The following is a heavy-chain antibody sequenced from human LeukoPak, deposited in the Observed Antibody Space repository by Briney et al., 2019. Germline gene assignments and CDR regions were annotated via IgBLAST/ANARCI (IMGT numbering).Heavy chain of an antibody. D-gene: IGHD3-22*01. Sequence: GGSLRLSCAASGFTFSSYAMSWVRQAPGKGLEWVSAISGSGGSTYYADSVKGRFTISRDNSKNTLYLQMNSLRAEDTAVYYCAKGYYDSSGHYSAARLSWFDPWGQGTLVIVSS. V-gene: IGHV3-23*01. CDR1: GFTFSSYA. J-gene: IGHJ5*02. CDR2: ISGSGGST. CDR3: AKGYYDSSGHYSAARLSWFDP.